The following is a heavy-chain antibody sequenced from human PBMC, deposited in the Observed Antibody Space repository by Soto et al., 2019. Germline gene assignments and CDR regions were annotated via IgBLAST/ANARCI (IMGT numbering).Heavy chain of an antibody. V-gene: IGHV3-21*01. CDR3: ARASRVNPTPYYYMDV. CDR1: GFTFSSYS. D-gene: IGHD4-17*01. Sequence: GGSLRLSCAASGFTFSSYSMNWVRQAPGKGLEWVSSISSSSSYIYYADSVKGRFTISRGNAKNSLYLQMNSLRAEDTAVYYCARASRVNPTPYYYMDVWGKGTTVTVSS. CDR2: ISSSSSYI. J-gene: IGHJ6*03.